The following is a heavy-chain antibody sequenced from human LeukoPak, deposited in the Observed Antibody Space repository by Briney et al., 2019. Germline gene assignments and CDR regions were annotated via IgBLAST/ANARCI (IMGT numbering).Heavy chain of an antibody. CDR1: GYTFTSYY. CDR2: INPSGGST. Sequence: ASVKVSCKASGYTFTSYYMHWVRQAPGQGLEWMGIINPSGGSTSYAQKFQGRVTMTRDMSTSTVYMELSSLRSEDTAVCYCASRSLAARRYYYYMDVWGKGTTVTVSS. J-gene: IGHJ6*03. D-gene: IGHD6-6*01. CDR3: ASRSLAARRYYYYMDV. V-gene: IGHV1-46*01.